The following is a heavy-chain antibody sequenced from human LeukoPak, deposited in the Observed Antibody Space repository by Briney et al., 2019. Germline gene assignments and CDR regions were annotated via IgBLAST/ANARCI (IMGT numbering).Heavy chain of an antibody. J-gene: IGHJ3*02. D-gene: IGHD1-26*01. CDR3: AKDSVEWELLGAFDI. V-gene: IGHV3-21*04. CDR2: ISSSSSYI. CDR1: GFTFSSYS. Sequence: GGSLRLSCAASGFTFSSYSMNWVRQAPGKGLEWVSSISSSSSYIYYADSVKGRFTISRDNAKNSLYLQMNSLRAEDTALYYCAKDSVEWELLGAFDIWGQGTMVTVSS.